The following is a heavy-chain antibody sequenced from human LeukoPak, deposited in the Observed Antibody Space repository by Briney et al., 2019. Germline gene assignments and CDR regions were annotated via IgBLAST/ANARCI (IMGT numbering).Heavy chain of an antibody. CDR2: IYPRDGST. CDR3: ARDQEAFDY. Sequence: ASVKVSCKASGYSFTSNYIHWVRQAPGQGLEWMGMIYPRDGSTSYAQKFQGRVTVTRDTSTSTVHMELSGLRSEDTAVYYCARDQEAFDYWGQGSLVTVSS. CDR1: GYSFTSNY. V-gene: IGHV1-46*01. J-gene: IGHJ4*02.